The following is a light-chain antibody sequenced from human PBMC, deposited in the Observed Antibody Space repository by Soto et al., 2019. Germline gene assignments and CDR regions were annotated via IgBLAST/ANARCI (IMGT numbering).Light chain of an antibody. CDR1: SSDVGGYNY. Sequence: QSALTQPASVSGSPGQSITISCTGTSSDVGGYNYVSWYQQHPGKAPKLIIYEVSGRPSGVSDRFSGSKSGNTASLTISGLQAEDEADYYCRSYSGTTTRVFGTGTKLTVL. V-gene: IGLV2-14*01. CDR2: EVS. CDR3: RSYSGTTTRV. J-gene: IGLJ1*01.